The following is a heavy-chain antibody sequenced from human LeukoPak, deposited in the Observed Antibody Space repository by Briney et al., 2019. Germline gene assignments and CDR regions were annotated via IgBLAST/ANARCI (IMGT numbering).Heavy chain of an antibody. CDR3: ARDSLEDEYAFDI. CDR2: IIPILGIA. Sequence: ASVKVSCKASGGTFSSYAISWVRQAPGQGLEWMGRIIPILGIANYAQKLQGRVTLTTDTSTTTAYMELRSLRSDDTAVYYCARDSLEDEYAFDIWGQGTMVTVSS. J-gene: IGHJ3*02. V-gene: IGHV1-69*04. D-gene: IGHD2-15*01. CDR1: GGTFSSYA.